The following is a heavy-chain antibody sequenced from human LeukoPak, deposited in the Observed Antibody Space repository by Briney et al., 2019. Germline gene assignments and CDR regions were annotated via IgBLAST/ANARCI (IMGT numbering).Heavy chain of an antibody. CDR2: ISDIGSI. CDR3: AGHHPRNTVDF. CDR1: GGSISSYY. Sequence: SETLSLTCTVTGGSISSYYWSWIRQPPGKGLEWIAYISDIGSINYNPSLKSRVTISLDTSKNQFSLKLSSVTAADTAVYYCAGHHPRNTVDFWGQGALVTVSS. V-gene: IGHV4-59*08. J-gene: IGHJ4*02. D-gene: IGHD2/OR15-2a*01.